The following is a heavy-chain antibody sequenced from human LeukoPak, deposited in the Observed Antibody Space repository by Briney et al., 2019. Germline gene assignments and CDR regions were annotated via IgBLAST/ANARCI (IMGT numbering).Heavy chain of an antibody. Sequence: GGSLRLSCAAFGFTFSSYAMTWVRQAPGKGPERVSAISGSGGGTYYADSVKGRFTISRDNSKNTLYLEMNSLRVEDTAVYYCAKERAFGTWLGDYWGQGTLVTVSS. J-gene: IGHJ4*02. D-gene: IGHD2/OR15-2a*01. CDR3: AKERAFGTWLGDY. CDR1: GFTFSSYA. V-gene: IGHV3-23*01. CDR2: ISGSGGGT.